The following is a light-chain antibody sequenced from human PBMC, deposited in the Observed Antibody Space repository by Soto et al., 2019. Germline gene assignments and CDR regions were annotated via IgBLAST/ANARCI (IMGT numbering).Light chain of an antibody. J-gene: IGKJ2*01. CDR1: QSVGSN. CDR3: QHYNNWPYT. Sequence: EIVMTQSPATLSVSPGDGATLSCRATQSVGSNLAWYQRKPGQAPRLLIYGASTRATGIPARFSGSGSGTEFTLTISSLQSEDFALYYCQHYNNWPYTFGQGTKVDIK. CDR2: GAS. V-gene: IGKV3-15*01.